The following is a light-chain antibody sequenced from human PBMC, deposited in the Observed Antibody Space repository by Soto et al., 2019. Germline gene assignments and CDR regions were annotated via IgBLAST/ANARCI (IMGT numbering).Light chain of an antibody. CDR3: QKYNSAPRVT. V-gene: IGKV1-27*01. CDR2: AAS. CDR1: QGISNY. Sequence: DIQINPSPSSPSASGGARVTTSCPVSQGISNYLVWYQQKPGKVPKLLIYAASTLQSGVPSRFSGSGSGTDFTLTISSLQPEDVATYYCQKYNSAPRVTFGQGTRLEIK. J-gene: IGKJ5*01.